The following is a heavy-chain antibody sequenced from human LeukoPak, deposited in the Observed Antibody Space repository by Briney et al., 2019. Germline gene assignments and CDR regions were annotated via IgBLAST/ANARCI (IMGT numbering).Heavy chain of an antibody. J-gene: IGHJ4*02. D-gene: IGHD3-22*01. CDR2: INWNGGST. Sequence: PGGSLRLSCAASGFTFDDYGMSWVRQAPGKGLEWVSGINWNGGSTGYADSVKGRFTISRDNAKNSLYLQMNSLRAEDTALYYCARAAYYYDSSGYPTPYYFDYWGQGTLVTVSS. CDR3: ARAAYYYDSSGYPTPYYFDY. V-gene: IGHV3-20*04. CDR1: GFTFDDYG.